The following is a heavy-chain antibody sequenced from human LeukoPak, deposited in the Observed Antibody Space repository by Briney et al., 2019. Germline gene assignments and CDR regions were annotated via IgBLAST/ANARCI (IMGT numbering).Heavy chain of an antibody. Sequence: PGGSLRLSCAASGFTFSNYAMSWVRQAPGKGLEWVSTISGSSGSTYYADSVKGRFTISRDNSKNTLYLQMNSLRAEDTAVYYCAKVRVVFNWNYAYYFDSWGQGTLVTVSS. D-gene: IGHD1-7*01. CDR3: AKVRVVFNWNYAYYFDS. J-gene: IGHJ4*02. CDR1: GFTFSNYA. CDR2: ISGSSGST. V-gene: IGHV3-23*01.